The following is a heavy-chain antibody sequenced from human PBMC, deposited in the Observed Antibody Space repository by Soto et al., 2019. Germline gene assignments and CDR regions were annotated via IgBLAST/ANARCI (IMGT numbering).Heavy chain of an antibody. J-gene: IGHJ4*02. CDR3: ARGRGWYDY. D-gene: IGHD6-19*01. CDR2: IDAGNGKT. V-gene: IGHV1-3*01. Sequence: QVQLVQSGAEVKKPGASVKVSCKASGYIFNRYVMHWVRQAPGQRPEWMGWIDAGNGKTKYSEKFQGRVTITRDTSASTAYRELNTLRSEDTAVYYCARGRGWYDYWGQGTQVIVSS. CDR1: GYIFNRYV.